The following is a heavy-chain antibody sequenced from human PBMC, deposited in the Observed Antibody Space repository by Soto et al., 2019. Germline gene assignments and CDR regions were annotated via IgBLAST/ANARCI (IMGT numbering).Heavy chain of an antibody. Sequence: PSETLSLTCTVSGGSMSPYYWSWIRQPPGKGLEWIANIYYRGNTNYNPSFESRVTISIDTSKNQFSLKLNSMTAADTAVYYCARHSKKPGDFDSYSGMDALGQGTTLTVSS. CDR3: ARHSKKPGDFDSYSGMDA. V-gene: IGHV4-59*08. CDR1: GGSMSPYY. CDR2: IYYRGNT. J-gene: IGHJ6*02. D-gene: IGHD3-3*01.